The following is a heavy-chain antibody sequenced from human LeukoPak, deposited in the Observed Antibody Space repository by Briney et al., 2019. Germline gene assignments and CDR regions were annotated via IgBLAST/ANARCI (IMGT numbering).Heavy chain of an antibody. V-gene: IGHV1-8*01. CDR2: MNPNSGNT. CDR1: GYTFTSYD. Sequence: ASVKVSCKASGYTFTSYDINWVRQATGQGLEWMGWMNPNSGNTGYAQKFQGRVTMTRNTSISTAYMELSSLRSEDTAVYYCARSPYCSSTSCYPGDWGQGTLVTVSS. D-gene: IGHD2-2*01. J-gene: IGHJ4*02. CDR3: ARSPYCSSTSCYPGD.